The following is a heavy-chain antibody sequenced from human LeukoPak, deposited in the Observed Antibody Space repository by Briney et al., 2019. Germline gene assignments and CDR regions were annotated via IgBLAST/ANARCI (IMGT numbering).Heavy chain of an antibody. CDR3: ARDRSRRGYSYGYTGQAADY. CDR1: GYTFTSYY. V-gene: IGHV1-46*01. CDR2: INPSGGST. J-gene: IGHJ4*02. D-gene: IGHD5-18*01. Sequence: ASVKVSCKASGYTFTSYYMHWVRQAPGQGLEWMGIINPSGGSTSYAQKFRGRVTMTRDMSTSTVYMELSSLRSEDTAVYYCARDRSRRGYSYGYTGQAADYWGQGTLVTVSS.